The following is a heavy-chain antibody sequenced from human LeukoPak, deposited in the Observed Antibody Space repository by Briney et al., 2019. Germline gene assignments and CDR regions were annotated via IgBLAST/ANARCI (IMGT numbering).Heavy chain of an antibody. CDR1: GGSISSYY. CDR3: ARATTEPRLAFDY. D-gene: IGHD1-14*01. Sequence: PSETLSLTCTVSGGSISSYYWSWIRQPPGKGLEWIGYIYYSGSTNYNPSLKSRVTISVDKSNNQFSLKLSSVTAADTAVYYCARATTEPRLAFDYWGQGTLVTVSS. V-gene: IGHV4-59*08. J-gene: IGHJ4*02. CDR2: IYYSGST.